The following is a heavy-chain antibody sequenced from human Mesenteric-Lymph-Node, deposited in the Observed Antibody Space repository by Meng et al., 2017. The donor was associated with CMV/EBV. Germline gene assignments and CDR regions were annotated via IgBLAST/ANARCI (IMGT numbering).Heavy chain of an antibody. V-gene: IGHV3-30*03. Sequence: GGSLRLSCAASGFTFSSYGLYWVRQAPGKGLEWVAVISYDGSNKYYGDSVKGRFTISSDNSKNTLSLQMNSLRAEDTAVYYCARVAGELPKGNYGMDVWGQGTTVTVSS. J-gene: IGHJ6*02. CDR2: ISYDGSNK. CDR1: GFTFSSYG. D-gene: IGHD1-7*01. CDR3: ARVAGELPKGNYGMDV.